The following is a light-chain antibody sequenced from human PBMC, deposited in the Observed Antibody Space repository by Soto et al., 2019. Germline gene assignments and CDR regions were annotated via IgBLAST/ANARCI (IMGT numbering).Light chain of an antibody. J-gene: IGKJ1*01. V-gene: IGKV3-15*01. CDR1: QYIGSA. CDR3: QQYGDRPRT. Sequence: EVVLTQSPATLSLSPGDRATLSCRASQYIGSAVAWYHQRSGQAPRLLSFDASVRVPTTPARFSGSVSGTEFTLTISSLESEDFEVYFCQQYGDRPRTFGQGTKVDIK. CDR2: DAS.